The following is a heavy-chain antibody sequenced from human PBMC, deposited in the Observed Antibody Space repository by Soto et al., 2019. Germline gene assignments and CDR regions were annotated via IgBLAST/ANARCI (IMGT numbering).Heavy chain of an antibody. Sequence: QVHLVESGGGLVKPGGSLRLSCSASGFTFSDYYMSWIRQAPGKGLEWVSYVSSSGSSTRYADSVKGRFTISRDNAKNSLYLQRNSLRAEDTAVYYCVRDSSDIVVVPAAIEGGRAPWGQGTLVTVSS. V-gene: IGHV3-11*06. CDR3: VRDSSDIVVVPAAIEGGRAP. J-gene: IGHJ5*02. CDR2: VSSSGSST. D-gene: IGHD2-2*02. CDR1: GFTFSDYY.